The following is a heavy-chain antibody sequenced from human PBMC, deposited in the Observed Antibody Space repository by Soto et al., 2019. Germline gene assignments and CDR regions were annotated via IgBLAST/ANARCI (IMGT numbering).Heavy chain of an antibody. CDR2: IMPIFGTP. Sequence: QVQLVQSGAEVKKPGSSVKVSCKASGDTFSSYAISWVRQVPGQGLEGMGGIMPIFGTPDYAQNFQGRVTITADESTSTAYMELSSLRSEDTGVYYCARDKDRLQLGGNYYYIMDVWGQGTTVTVSS. V-gene: IGHV1-69*12. CDR1: GDTFSSYA. CDR3: ARDKDRLQLGGNYYYIMDV. J-gene: IGHJ6*02. D-gene: IGHD5-12*01.